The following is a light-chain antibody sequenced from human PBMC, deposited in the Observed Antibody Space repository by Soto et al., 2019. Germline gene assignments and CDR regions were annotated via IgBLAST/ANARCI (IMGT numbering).Light chain of an antibody. CDR3: SSYTSSTSYV. CDR2: DVS. V-gene: IGLV2-14*01. J-gene: IGLJ1*01. CDR1: SSDVGGYNY. Sequence: QSALTRPASVSGSPGQSITISCTGTSSDVGGYNYVSWYQQHPGKAPKLMIYDVSNRPSGVSNRFSGSKSGNTASLTIFGLQAEDEADYYCSSYTSSTSYVFGPGPKVTVL.